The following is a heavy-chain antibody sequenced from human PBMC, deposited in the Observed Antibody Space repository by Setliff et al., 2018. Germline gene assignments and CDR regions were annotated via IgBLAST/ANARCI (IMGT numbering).Heavy chain of an antibody. D-gene: IGHD6-6*01. CDR1: GGTFTYYY. V-gene: IGHV4-34*01. J-gene: IGHJ4*02. CDR2: INHSGTT. Sequence: PSETLSLTCAASGGTFTYYYWTWIRQPPGKGLEWIGEINHSGTTNYNPSLRSRVTISIDSSRFQFSLSLRSVTAADTAVYYCARGRNVAIRLLDSWSQGNLVTVSS. CDR3: ARGRNVAIRLLDS.